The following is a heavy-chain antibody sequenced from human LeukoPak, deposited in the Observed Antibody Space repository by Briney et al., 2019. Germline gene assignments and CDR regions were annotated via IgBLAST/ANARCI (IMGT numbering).Heavy chain of an antibody. V-gene: IGHV1-8*03. J-gene: IGHJ6*03. D-gene: IGHD2-15*01. CDR2: MNPNSGNT. CDR1: GYTFTSYD. CDR3: ARGSPGDCSGGSCYYYYYYYYMDV. Sequence: ASVKVSCKASGYTFTSYDINWVRQATGQGLEWMGWMNPNSGNTGYAQKFQGRVTITRNTSISTAYMELSSLRSEDTAVYYCARGSPGDCSGGSCYYYYYYYYMDVWGKGTTVTVSS.